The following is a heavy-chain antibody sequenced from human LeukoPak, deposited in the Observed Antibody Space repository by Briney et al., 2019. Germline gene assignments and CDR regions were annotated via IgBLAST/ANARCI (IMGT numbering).Heavy chain of an antibody. V-gene: IGHV1-8*03. CDR1: GYTFTSYD. Sequence: GASVKVSCKASGYTFTSYDINWVRQAAGQGLEWMGWMNPNSGNTGYAQKFQGRVTITRNTSISTAYMELSSLRSEDTAVYYCARVGYNLDAFDIWGQGTMVTVSS. D-gene: IGHD1-14*01. CDR2: MNPNSGNT. J-gene: IGHJ3*02. CDR3: ARVGYNLDAFDI.